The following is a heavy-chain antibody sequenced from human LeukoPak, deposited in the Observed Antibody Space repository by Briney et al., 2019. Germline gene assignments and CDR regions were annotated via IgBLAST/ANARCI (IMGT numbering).Heavy chain of an antibody. V-gene: IGHV1-2*02. CDR1: GYTFTGYY. CDR3: VRKSAARRTSEFDY. CDR2: ISPNSGGT. Sequence: ASVKVSCKASGYTFTGYYMNWVRQAPGQGLEWMGWISPNSGGTDYAQKFQGRVTMTSDTSINTGYMELSSLKSDDTAVYYCVRKSAARRTSEFDYWGQGSLVTVSS. D-gene: IGHD6-6*01. J-gene: IGHJ4*02.